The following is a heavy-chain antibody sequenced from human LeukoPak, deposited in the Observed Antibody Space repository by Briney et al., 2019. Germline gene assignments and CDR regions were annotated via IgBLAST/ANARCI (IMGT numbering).Heavy chain of an antibody. CDR2: INSSGNIT. CDR3: ARASRSGVGASSY. J-gene: IGHJ4*02. CDR1: GFIFSNYY. D-gene: IGHD1-26*01. Sequence: PGGSLRLSCRASGFIFSNYYLSWIRQTPGKGLEWLSYINSSGNITYYADSVKGRFTISRDNAKNSVYLQMTSLRTEDPAVYYCARASRSGVGASSYWGQGTLVTVS. V-gene: IGHV3-11*01.